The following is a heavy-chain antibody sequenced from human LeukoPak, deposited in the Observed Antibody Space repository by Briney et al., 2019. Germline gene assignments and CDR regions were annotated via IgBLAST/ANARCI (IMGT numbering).Heavy chain of an antibody. V-gene: IGHV3-23*01. J-gene: IGHJ3*02. Sequence: GGSLRLSCAASGFTFSSYAMSWVRQAPGKGLEWVSAISGSGGSTYYADSVKGRFTISRDNSKNTLYLQMNSLRAEDTAVYYCAKGNYILNGVFGSVFDIGGKGTMVTFSS. CDR3: AKGNYILNGVFGSVFDI. D-gene: IGHD2-8*01. CDR1: GFTFSSYA. CDR2: ISGSGGST.